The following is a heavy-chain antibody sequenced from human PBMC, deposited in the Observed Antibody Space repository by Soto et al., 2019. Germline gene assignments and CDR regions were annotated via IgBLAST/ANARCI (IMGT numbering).Heavy chain of an antibody. J-gene: IGHJ4*02. V-gene: IGHV1-2*02. CDR1: GYTFTGYY. CDR2: INPNSGGT. Sequence: ASVKVSCKASGYTFTGYYMPGVRQAPGRGLEWMGWINPNSGGTNYAQKFQGRVTMTRDTSISTAYMELSRLRSDDTAVYYCARAGSDGYSDAHGVDYWGQGTLVNVSS. CDR3: ARAGSDGYSDAHGVDY. D-gene: IGHD5-18*01.